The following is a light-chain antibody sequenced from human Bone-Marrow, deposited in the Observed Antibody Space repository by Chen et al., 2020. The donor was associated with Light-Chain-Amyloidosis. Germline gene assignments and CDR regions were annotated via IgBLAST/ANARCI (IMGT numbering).Light chain of an antibody. CDR2: DDS. CDR1: NIGSTS. V-gene: IGLV3-21*02. Sequence: SYVLTQLSSVSVAPGQTAPIAGGGNNIGSTSVHWYQQTPGQAPLLVVYDDSDRPSGIPERLSGSNSGNTATLTISRVEAGDEADYYCQVWDRSSDRPVFGGGTKLTVL. J-gene: IGLJ3*02. CDR3: QVWDRSSDRPV.